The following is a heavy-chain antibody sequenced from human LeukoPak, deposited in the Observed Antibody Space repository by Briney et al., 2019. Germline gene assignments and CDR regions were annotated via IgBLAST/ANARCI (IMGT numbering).Heavy chain of an antibody. V-gene: IGHV4-4*07. CDR1: GGSISSYY. J-gene: IGHJ5*02. CDR2: IYTSGST. Sequence: SETLSLTCTVSGGSISSYYWSWIRQPAGKGLEWIGRIYTSGSTNYNPSLKSRVTMSVDTSKNQFSLKLSSVTAADTAVYYCARSRYCSSTSCYNRNWFDPWDQGTLVTVSS. CDR3: ARSRYCSSTSCYNRNWFDP. D-gene: IGHD2-2*02.